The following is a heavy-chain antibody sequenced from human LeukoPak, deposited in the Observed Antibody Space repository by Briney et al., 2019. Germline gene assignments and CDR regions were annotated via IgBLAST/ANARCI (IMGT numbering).Heavy chain of an antibody. Sequence: ASVKVSCKASGYTFTSYGISWVRQAPGQGLEWMGWISAYNGNTNYAQKLQGRVTMTTDTSTSTAYMELRSLRSDDTAVYYCARGSYCDSSGYSGYWGQGTLVTVSS. CDR3: ARGSYCDSSGYSGY. D-gene: IGHD3-22*01. J-gene: IGHJ4*02. CDR2: ISAYNGNT. V-gene: IGHV1-18*01. CDR1: GYTFTSYG.